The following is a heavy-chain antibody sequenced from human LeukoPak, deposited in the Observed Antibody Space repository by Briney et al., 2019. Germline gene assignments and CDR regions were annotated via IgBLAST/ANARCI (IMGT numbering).Heavy chain of an antibody. CDR1: GGSFSGYY. CDR2: INHSGST. J-gene: IGHJ4*02. Sequence: PSETLSLTCAVYGGSFSGYYWSWIRQPPGKGLEWIGEINHSGSTNYNPSLKSRVTISVDTSKNQFSLKLSSVTAADTAVYYCARGTWDYYDSSGYYSYWGQGTLVTASS. V-gene: IGHV4-34*01. CDR3: ARGTWDYYDSSGYYSY. D-gene: IGHD3-22*01.